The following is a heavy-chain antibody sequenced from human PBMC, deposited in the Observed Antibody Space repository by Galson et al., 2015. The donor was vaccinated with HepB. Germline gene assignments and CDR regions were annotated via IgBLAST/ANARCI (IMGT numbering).Heavy chain of an antibody. CDR3: ARGTTNIDY. CDR2: ISMSGGST. Sequence: SLRLSCATSGFTFRRLGMTWVRQAAGKGLECVAAISMSGGSTDYADSVKGRFTISRDNSNYMLYLQMNNLRVEDTAVYYCARGTTNIDYWGQGTLVTVSS. CDR1: GFTFRRLG. D-gene: IGHD1-1*01. V-gene: IGHV3-23*01. J-gene: IGHJ4*02.